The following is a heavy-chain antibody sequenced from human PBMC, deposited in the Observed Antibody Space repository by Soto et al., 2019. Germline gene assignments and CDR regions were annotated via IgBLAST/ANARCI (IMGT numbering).Heavy chain of an antibody. D-gene: IGHD3-3*01. V-gene: IGHV1-18*01. CDR3: ARVRDVWSGHPFDY. CDR1: GYTFTSYG. Sequence: ASVKVSCKASGYTFTSYGISWVRQAPGQGLEWMGWISAHNGNTNYAQKLQGRVTVTTDTSTSTAYMELRSLRSDDTAVYYCARVRDVWSGHPFDYWGQGTLVTVSS. J-gene: IGHJ4*02. CDR2: ISAHNGNT.